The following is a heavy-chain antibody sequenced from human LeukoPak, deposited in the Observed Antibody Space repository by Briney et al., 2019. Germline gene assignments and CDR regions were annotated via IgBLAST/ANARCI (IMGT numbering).Heavy chain of an antibody. CDR2: INSDGSST. Sequence: GGSLRLSCAASGFTFSSYWMHWVRQAPGKGLVWVSRINSDGSSTSYADSVKGRFTISRDDAKNTLYLQMNSLRAEDTAVYYCARVLYSSGWYYFDYWGQGTLVTVSS. J-gene: IGHJ4*02. V-gene: IGHV3-74*01. CDR3: ARVLYSSGWYYFDY. CDR1: GFTFSSYW. D-gene: IGHD6-19*01.